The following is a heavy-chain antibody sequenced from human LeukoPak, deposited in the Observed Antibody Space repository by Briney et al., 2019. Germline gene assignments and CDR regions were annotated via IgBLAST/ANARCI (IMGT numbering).Heavy chain of an antibody. J-gene: IGHJ6*03. CDR3: AREAPYYYMDV. CDR1: GYSISSGYY. V-gene: IGHV4-38-2*02. CDR2: IYHSGST. Sequence: PSETLSLTCAVSGYSISSGYYWGWIRQPPGKGLEWIGSIYHSGSTNYNPSLKSRVTISVDTSKNQFSLKLSSVTAADTAVYYCAREAPYYYMDVWDKGTTVTVSS.